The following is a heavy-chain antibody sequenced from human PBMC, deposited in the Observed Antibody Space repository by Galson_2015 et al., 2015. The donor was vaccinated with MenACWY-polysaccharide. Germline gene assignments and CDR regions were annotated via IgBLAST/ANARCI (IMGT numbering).Heavy chain of an antibody. V-gene: IGHV3-33*01. CDR1: GSGFSNSG. Sequence: LRLSCAASGSGFSNSGLHWVRQAPGPGLEWVAVIQYDGSNKVYADSVKGRFTISRDNSKDTVFLVMNTLGVEDTAVYYCAREGSRIVFHAFDIWGQGTMVAVSS. J-gene: IGHJ3*02. CDR2: IQYDGSNK. D-gene: IGHD2-2*01. CDR3: AREGSRIVFHAFDI.